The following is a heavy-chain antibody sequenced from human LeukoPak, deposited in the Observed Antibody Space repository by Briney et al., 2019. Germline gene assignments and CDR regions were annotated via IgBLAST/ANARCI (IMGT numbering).Heavy chain of an antibody. CDR2: IKQDGSEK. V-gene: IGHV3-7*01. J-gene: IGHJ6*02. Sequence: GGSLRLSCAASGFTFSSYWMSWVRQAPGKGLEWVANIKQDGSEKYYVDSVKGRFTISRDNAKNSLYLQMNSLRAEDTAVYYCANQPGLYNNGWSTTYHFFGLGVWGQGTTVTVSS. CDR1: GFTFSSYW. CDR3: ANQPGLYNNGWSTTYHFFGLGV. D-gene: IGHD6-19*01.